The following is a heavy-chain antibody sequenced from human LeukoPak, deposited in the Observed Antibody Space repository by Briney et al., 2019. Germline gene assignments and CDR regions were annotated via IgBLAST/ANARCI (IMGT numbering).Heavy chain of an antibody. CDR3: ARHDYGYYDFWSVGPDAFDI. CDR1: GGSISSSSYY. Sequence: SETLSLTCTVSGGSISSSSYYWGWIRQPPGKRLEWIGIIYYSGSTYYNPSLKSRVTISVDTSKNQFSLKLSSVTAADTAVYYCARHDYGYYDFWSVGPDAFDIWGQGTMVTVSS. J-gene: IGHJ3*02. V-gene: IGHV4-39*01. D-gene: IGHD3-3*01. CDR2: IYYSGST.